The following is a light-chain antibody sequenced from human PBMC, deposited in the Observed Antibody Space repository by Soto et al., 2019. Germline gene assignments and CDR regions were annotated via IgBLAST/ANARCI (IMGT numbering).Light chain of an antibody. J-gene: IGLJ1*01. CDR1: SGDISAYDY. CDR3: SSFTASSTHV. CDR2: DVT. V-gene: IGLV2-14*03. Sequence: QSVLTQPASVSGSPGQSITISCFGTSGDISAYDYVCWYQQHPGKAPKLMIYDVTSRPSGVSNRFSASKSGNTASLSISGLQAEDEADYYCSSFTASSTHVFGTGTQLTVL.